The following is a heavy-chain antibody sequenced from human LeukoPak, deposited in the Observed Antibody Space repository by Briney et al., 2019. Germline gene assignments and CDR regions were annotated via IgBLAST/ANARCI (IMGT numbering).Heavy chain of an antibody. CDR3: AKTFPYGTTWYGFCDY. D-gene: IGHD3-3*01. CDR2: IRGSGGST. Sequence: TGGSLRLSCAASGFPFSNNVMTWVRQAPGRGLDWLAAIRGSGGSTYYADSVKGRLTISRDNSKNMLYLQMNSLRDEDTAVYYCAKTFPYGTTWYGFCDYWGQGALVTVPS. CDR1: GFPFSNNV. J-gene: IGHJ4*02. V-gene: IGHV3-23*01.